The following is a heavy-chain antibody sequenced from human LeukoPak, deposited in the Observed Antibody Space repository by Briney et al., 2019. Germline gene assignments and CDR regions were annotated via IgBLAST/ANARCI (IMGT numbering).Heavy chain of an antibody. Sequence: GASVKVSCKASGGTSCTYTITWVRQAPGQGLEWMGGIIPIFRTPNYAQKFQGRVTITTDESTSTAYMELSSLKSEDTAIYYCARVDRYYFYLDVWGKGTTVTVSS. J-gene: IGHJ6*03. V-gene: IGHV1-69*05. CDR2: IIPIFRTP. CDR3: ARVDRYYFYLDV. CDR1: GGTSCTYT.